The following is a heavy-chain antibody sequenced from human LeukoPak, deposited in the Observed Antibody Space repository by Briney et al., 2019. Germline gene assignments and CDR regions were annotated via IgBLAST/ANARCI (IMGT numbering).Heavy chain of an antibody. D-gene: IGHD3-10*01. J-gene: IGHJ4*02. CDR1: GFTFSSYA. V-gene: IGHV3-23*01. CDR3: AKPSPNTYYYGWVKELLGYFDY. Sequence: PGGSLRLSCAASGFTFSSYAMSWVRQAPGKGLEWVSAISGSGGSTYYADSVKGRFTISRDNSKNTLYLQMNSLRAEDTAVYYCAKPSPNTYYYGWVKELLGYFDYWGQGTLVTVSS. CDR2: ISGSGGST.